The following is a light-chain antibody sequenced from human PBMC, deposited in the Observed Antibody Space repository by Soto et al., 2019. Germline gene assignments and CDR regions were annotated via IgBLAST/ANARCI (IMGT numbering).Light chain of an antibody. Sequence: DIVMTPSPDSLAVSLGERATINCKSSQSVLYRRYNKNYLGWYQQKPGQHPKLLIYWASTRESGVPDRFSGSGSGTDFTLNISGRQAEDVAVYYCQQYYNTPLTFGQGAKLEIK. CDR1: QSVLYRRYNKNY. V-gene: IGKV4-1*01. J-gene: IGKJ2*01. CDR2: WAS. CDR3: QQYYNTPLT.